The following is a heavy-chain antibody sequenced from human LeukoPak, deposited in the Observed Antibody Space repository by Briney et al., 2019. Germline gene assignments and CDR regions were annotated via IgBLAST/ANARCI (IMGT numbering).Heavy chain of an antibody. Sequence: GASVKVSCKDSGYTFTSYGISWVRQAPGQGLEWMGWISAYKGNTNYAQKLQGRVTMTTDTSTSTAYMELRSLRSDDTAVYYCARADILTGYYPVDPWGQGTLVTVSS. CDR2: ISAYKGNT. CDR1: GYTFTSYG. J-gene: IGHJ5*02. D-gene: IGHD3-9*01. V-gene: IGHV1-18*01. CDR3: ARADILTGYYPVDP.